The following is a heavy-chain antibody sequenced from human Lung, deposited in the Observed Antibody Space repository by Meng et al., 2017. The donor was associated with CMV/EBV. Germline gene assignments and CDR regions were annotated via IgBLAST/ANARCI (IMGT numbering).Heavy chain of an antibody. Sequence: GHMTGAGPGLVESSGTLSPTCIASGYSMNNYYWSWMRLSAGKGLEWIGRISTSGSIHYNPSLTSRVSLSVDTSKNQISLQLGSVTAEDTAVYYCERAVADTANFDYWGQGTLVTVSS. CDR1: GYSMNNYY. CDR3: ERAVADTANFDY. V-gene: IGHV4-4*07. J-gene: IGHJ4*02. CDR2: ISTSGSI. D-gene: IGHD6-19*01.